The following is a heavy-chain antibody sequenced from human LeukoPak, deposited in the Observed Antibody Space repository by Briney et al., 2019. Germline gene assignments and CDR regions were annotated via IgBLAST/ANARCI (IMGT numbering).Heavy chain of an antibody. D-gene: IGHD3-9*01. CDR3: ATSPYYDILTGYSADY. CDR1: GGTFSSYA. Sequence: SVKVSCKASGGTFSSYAISWVRQAPGQGLEWMGGIIPIFGTANYAQKFQGRVTITADESTSTAYMELSSLRSEDTAVYYCATSPYYDILTGYSADYWGQGTLVTVSS. CDR2: IIPIFGTA. J-gene: IGHJ4*02. V-gene: IGHV1-69*13.